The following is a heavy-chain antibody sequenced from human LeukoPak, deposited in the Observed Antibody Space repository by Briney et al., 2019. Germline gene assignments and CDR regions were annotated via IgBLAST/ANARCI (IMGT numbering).Heavy chain of an antibody. CDR3: ASTRGDVVVIAIRAFDI. J-gene: IGHJ3*02. CDR2: IIPILGIA. CDR1: GGTFSSYA. D-gene: IGHD2-21*01. V-gene: IGHV1-69*04. Sequence: ASVKVSCKASGGTFSSYAISWVRQAPGQGLEWMGRIIPILGIANYAQKFQGRVTITADKSTSTAYTELSSLRSEDTAVYYCASTRGDVVVIAIRAFDIWGQGTMVTVSS.